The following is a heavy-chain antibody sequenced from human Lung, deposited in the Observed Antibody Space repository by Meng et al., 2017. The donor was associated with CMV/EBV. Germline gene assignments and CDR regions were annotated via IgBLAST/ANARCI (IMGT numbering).Heavy chain of an antibody. J-gene: IGHJ3*01. CDR1: GFIFSSYA. CDR3: AKDGSSGWRWEAFDL. Sequence: SGFIFSSYARNWVRQAPGKGLEWVSLFSGSGGSTYYADSVKGRFTISRDNSKNTLYLQMNSLRAEDTAIYYCAKDGSSGWRWEAFDLWGQGTMVTVSS. CDR2: FSGSGGST. D-gene: IGHD6-19*01. V-gene: IGHV3-23*01.